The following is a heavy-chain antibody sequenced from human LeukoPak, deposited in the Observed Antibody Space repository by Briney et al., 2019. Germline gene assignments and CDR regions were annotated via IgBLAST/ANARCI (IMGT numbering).Heavy chain of an antibody. CDR1: GGSISSYY. J-gene: IGHJ6*02. CDR2: IYYSGST. V-gene: IGHV4-59*01. D-gene: IGHD2-2*01. Sequence: SETLSLTCTVSGGSISSYYWSWIRQSPGKGLEWIGYIYYSGSTNYNPSLKSRVNISVDTSKNQFSLKVSSVTAADTAVYYCARENDVTGNALDVWGQGTTVTVSS. CDR3: ARENDVTGNALDV.